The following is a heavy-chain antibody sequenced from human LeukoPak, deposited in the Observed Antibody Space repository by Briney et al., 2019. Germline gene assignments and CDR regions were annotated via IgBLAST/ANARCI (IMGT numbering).Heavy chain of an antibody. J-gene: IGHJ6*03. Sequence: SETLSLTCAVYGGSFSGYYWSWIRQPPGKGLGWIGEINHSGSTNYNPSLKSRVTISVDTSKNQFSLKLSSVTAADTAVYYCARGHIVVVPAAILYYYYYYMDVWGKGTTVTVSS. CDR1: GGSFSGYY. D-gene: IGHD2-2*01. CDR2: INHSGST. V-gene: IGHV4-34*01. CDR3: ARGHIVVVPAAILYYYYYYMDV.